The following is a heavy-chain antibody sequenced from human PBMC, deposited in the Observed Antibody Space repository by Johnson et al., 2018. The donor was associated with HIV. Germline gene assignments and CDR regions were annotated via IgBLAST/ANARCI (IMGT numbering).Heavy chain of an antibody. CDR1: GFTVSDNY. CDR3: ATDIAVGGAFDI. CDR2: ISYDGSNK. Sequence: QVQLVESGGGLIPPGGSLRLSCVASGFTVSDNYMSWVRQAPGKGLEWVAVISYDGSNKYYADSVKGRFTISRDNSKNTLYLQMNSLRAEDTAVYYCATDIAVGGAFDIWGQGTMVTVSS. D-gene: IGHD6-19*01. V-gene: IGHV3-30-3*01. J-gene: IGHJ3*02.